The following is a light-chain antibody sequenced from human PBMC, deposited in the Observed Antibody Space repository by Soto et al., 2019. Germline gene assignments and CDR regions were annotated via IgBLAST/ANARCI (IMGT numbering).Light chain of an antibody. J-gene: IGKJ4*02. CDR3: QQTFSTQIS. Sequence: DIVMTQSPLSLPVTPGEPASISCRSSQSLLHSNGYNYLDWYLQKPGQSPQLLIYLGSNRSSGVPDRFSGGGSGTDFTLTISDLQPEDFATYYCQQTFSTQISFGGGTKVDIK. CDR1: QSLLHSNGYNY. CDR2: LGS. V-gene: IGKV2-28*01.